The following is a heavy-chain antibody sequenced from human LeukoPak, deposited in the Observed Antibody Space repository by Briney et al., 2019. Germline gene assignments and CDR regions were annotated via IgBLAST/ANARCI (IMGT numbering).Heavy chain of an antibody. CDR2: ISSSGSTI. Sequence: PGGSLRLSFAASGFTFSDYYMSWIRQAPGKGLEWVSYISSSGSTIYYADSVKGRFTISRDNAKNSLYLQMNSLRAEDTAVYYCARRRDSGSLQHFDYWGQGSLVTVSS. D-gene: IGHD1-26*01. V-gene: IGHV3-11*01. CDR3: ARRRDSGSLQHFDY. J-gene: IGHJ4*02. CDR1: GFTFSDYY.